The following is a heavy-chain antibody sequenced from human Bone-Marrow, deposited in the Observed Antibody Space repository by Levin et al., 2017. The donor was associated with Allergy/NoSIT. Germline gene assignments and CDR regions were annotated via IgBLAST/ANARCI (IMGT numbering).Heavy chain of an antibody. CDR2: ISAHGRDT. V-gene: IGHV3-64D*06. Sequence: GESLKISCSASGFTFSSNAMHWVRQAPGEGLDFVSTISAHGRDTYYADSVKGRFTISRDNSKSSLYLQMNGLKTEDTAVYYCGKESPLPVDAFDCWGHATMVTGSS. J-gene: IGHJ3*01. CDR3: GKESPLPVDAFDC. CDR1: GFTFSSNA.